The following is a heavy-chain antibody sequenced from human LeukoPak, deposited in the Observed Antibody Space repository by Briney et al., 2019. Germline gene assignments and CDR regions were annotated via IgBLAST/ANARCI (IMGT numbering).Heavy chain of an antibody. CDR2: IKSKTDGGTT. Sequence: GGSLRLSCAASGFTFSNAWMSWVRQAPGKGLEWVGRIKSKTDGGTTDYAAPVKGRFTISRDDSKNTLYLQMNSLKTEDTAVYYCTTLPWQWPRYYFDYWGQGTLVTVSS. J-gene: IGHJ4*02. CDR3: TTLPWQWPRYYFDY. V-gene: IGHV3-15*01. D-gene: IGHD6-19*01. CDR1: GFTFSNAW.